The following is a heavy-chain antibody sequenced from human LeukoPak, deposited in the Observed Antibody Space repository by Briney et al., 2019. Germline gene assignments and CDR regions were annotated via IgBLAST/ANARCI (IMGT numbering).Heavy chain of an antibody. CDR3: ARSPPGDYGGNGVDY. V-gene: IGHV1-2*04. D-gene: IGHD4-23*01. CDR2: INPNSGGT. Sequence: ASVKVSCKASGGTFSSYAISWVRQAPGQGLEWMGWINPNSGGTNYAQKFQGWVTMTRDTSISTAYMELSRLRSDDTAVYYCARSPPGDYGGNGVDYWGQGTLVTVSS. CDR1: GGTFSSYA. J-gene: IGHJ4*02.